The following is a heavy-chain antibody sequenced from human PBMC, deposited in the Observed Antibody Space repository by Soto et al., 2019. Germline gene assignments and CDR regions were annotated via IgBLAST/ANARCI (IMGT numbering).Heavy chain of an antibody. J-gene: IGHJ6*02. CDR3: ASRLEMATIVVGYYYYGMDV. CDR2: ISSSSSYI. D-gene: IGHD2-21*01. Sequence: EVQLVESGGGLVKPGGSLRLSCAASGFTFSSYSMNWVRQAPGKGLEWVSSISSSSSYIYYADSVKGRFTISRDNAKNSLYLQINSLRAEDTAVYYCASRLEMATIVVGYYYYGMDVWGQGTTVTVSS. V-gene: IGHV3-21*01. CDR1: GFTFSSYS.